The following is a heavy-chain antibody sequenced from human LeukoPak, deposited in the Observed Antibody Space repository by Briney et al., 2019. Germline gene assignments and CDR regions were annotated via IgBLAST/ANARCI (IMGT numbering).Heavy chain of an antibody. J-gene: IGHJ5*02. V-gene: IGHV4-38-2*01. D-gene: IGHD3-3*01. CDR1: GYSISSGYY. CDR2: ICHSGST. CDR3: ARLRVTYYDFWSGKGWFDP. Sequence: SETLSLTCAVSGYSISSGYYWGWIRQPPGKGLEWIGSICHSGSTYYNPSLKSRVTISVDTSKNQFSLKLSSVTAADTAVYYCARLRVTYYDFWSGKGWFDPWGQGTLVTVSS.